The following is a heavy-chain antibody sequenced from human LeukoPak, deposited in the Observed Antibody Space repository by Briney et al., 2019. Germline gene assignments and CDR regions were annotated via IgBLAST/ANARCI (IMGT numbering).Heavy chain of an antibody. CDR2: IYYSGST. CDR1: GGSISSGDYY. J-gene: IGHJ6*02. CDR3: ARVAYGDLDYYYYYGMDV. V-gene: IGHV4-30-4*01. D-gene: IGHD4-17*01. Sequence: SETLSLTCTVSGGSISSGDYYWSWIRQPPGKGLEWIGYIYYSGSTYYNPSLKSRVTISVDTSKNQFSLKLSSVTAADTAVYYCARVAYGDLDYYYYYGMDVWGQGTTVTVSS.